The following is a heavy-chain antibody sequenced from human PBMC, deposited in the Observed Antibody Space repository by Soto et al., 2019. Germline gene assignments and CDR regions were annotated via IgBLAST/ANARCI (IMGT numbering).Heavy chain of an antibody. J-gene: IGHJ5*02. CDR3: ARDRPSSSWPPRKGGWFDP. D-gene: IGHD6-13*01. CDR1: GGSVSSGSYY. Sequence: QVQLQESGPGLVKPSETLSLTCTVSGGSVSSGSYYWSWIRQPPGKGLEWIGYIYYSGSTNYNPSLKSRVTISVDTSKNQFSLKLSSVTAADTAVYYCARDRPSSSWPPRKGGWFDPWGQGTLVNVSS. V-gene: IGHV4-61*01. CDR2: IYYSGST.